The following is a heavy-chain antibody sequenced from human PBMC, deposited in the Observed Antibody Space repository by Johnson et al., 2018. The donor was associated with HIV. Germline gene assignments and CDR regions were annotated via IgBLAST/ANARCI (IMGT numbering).Heavy chain of an antibody. CDR3: ARGIVLVVGATRGDGFDI. CDR1: GFTFDDHG. V-gene: IGHV3-20*04. Sequence: VQLVESGGGVVRPGGSLRLSCAASGFTFDDHGMSWVRQGSGKGLEWVAGINWNGGSKGYADSVKGRFTISRDNAKNSLYLQMNSLRAEDTALYYCARGIVLVVGATRGDGFDIWGQGTMVTVSS. D-gene: IGHD2-15*01. CDR2: INWNGGSK. J-gene: IGHJ3*02.